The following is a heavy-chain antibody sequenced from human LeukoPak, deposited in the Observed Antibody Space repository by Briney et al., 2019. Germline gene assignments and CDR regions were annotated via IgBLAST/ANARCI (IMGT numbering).Heavy chain of an antibody. D-gene: IGHD4-17*01. Sequence: GASVKVSCKASGYTFTGYYMHWVRQAPGQGLEWMGWINPNSGGTNYAQKFQGRVTMTRDTSISTAYMELSRLRSDDTAVYYCARDTLGDSLRNYYYYMDVWGRGTTVTVSS. CDR2: INPNSGGT. V-gene: IGHV1-2*02. CDR1: GYTFTGYY. CDR3: ARDTLGDSLRNYYYYMDV. J-gene: IGHJ6*03.